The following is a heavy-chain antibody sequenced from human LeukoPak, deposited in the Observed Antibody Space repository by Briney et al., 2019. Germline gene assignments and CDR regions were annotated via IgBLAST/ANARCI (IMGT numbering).Heavy chain of an antibody. D-gene: IGHD4-23*01. V-gene: IGHV3-73*01. CDR3: AITWVTPLAIDY. Sequence: GGSLRLSCVASGFTFSGSAMHWVRQASGKGLEWVGRIRSKANSYATAYAASVKGRFTISRDDSKNTAYLQMNSLKTEDTAVYYCAITWVTPLAIDYWGQGTLVTVSS. J-gene: IGHJ4*02. CDR2: IRSKANSYAT. CDR1: GFTFSGSA.